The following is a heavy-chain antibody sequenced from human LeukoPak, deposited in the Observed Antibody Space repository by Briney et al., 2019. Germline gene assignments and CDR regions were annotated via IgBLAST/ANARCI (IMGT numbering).Heavy chain of an antibody. V-gene: IGHV4-59*08. CDR2: IYYTGST. Sequence: SETLSLTCSVSGGSISSLYWSWLRQPPGKGLEWLGYIYYTGSTNYNPSLKSRVTMFVDMSKNQFSLRLSSVTAADTAVYYCARHRAYSSSSPFDYWGQGTLVTVSS. D-gene: IGHD6-6*01. J-gene: IGHJ4*02. CDR3: ARHRAYSSSSPFDY. CDR1: GGSISSLY.